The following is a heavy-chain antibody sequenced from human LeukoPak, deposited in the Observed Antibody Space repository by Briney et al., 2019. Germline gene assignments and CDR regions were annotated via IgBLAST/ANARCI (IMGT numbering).Heavy chain of an antibody. D-gene: IGHD1-26*01. Sequence: SETLSLTCAVYGGSFSGYYWSWIRQPPGKGLEWIGEINHSGSTNYNPSLKSRVTISVDTSNNQFSLKLSSVTAADTAVYYCARARGSYYDFDHWGQGTLVTVSS. CDR1: GGSFSGYY. CDR2: INHSGST. J-gene: IGHJ4*02. V-gene: IGHV4-34*01. CDR3: ARARGSYYDFDH.